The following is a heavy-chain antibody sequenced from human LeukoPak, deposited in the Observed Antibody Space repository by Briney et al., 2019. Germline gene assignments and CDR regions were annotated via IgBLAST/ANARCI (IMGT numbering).Heavy chain of an antibody. V-gene: IGHV3-53*01. CDR3: AREGASLVGTTLVPGTFDF. CDR2: IYSGGST. D-gene: IGHD1-26*01. J-gene: IGHJ3*01. CDR1: GFTVSSNY. Sequence: GGSLRLSCAASGFTVSSNYMSWVRQAPGKGLEWVSVIYSGGSTYYADSVKGRFTISRDNSKNTLYLQMNSLRAEDTAVYYCAREGASLVGTTLVPGTFDFWGPGAMVTVSS.